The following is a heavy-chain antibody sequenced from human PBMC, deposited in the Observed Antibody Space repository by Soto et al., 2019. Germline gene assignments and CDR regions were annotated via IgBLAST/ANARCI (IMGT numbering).Heavy chain of an antibody. Sequence: QVQLVESGGGVVQPGRSPRLSCAASGFTFSSYAMHWVRQAPGKGLEWVAVISYDGSNKYYADSVKGRFTISRDNSKNTLYLQMNSLRAEDTAVYYCARDGQLWFGEFGVDYWGQGTLVTVSS. J-gene: IGHJ4*02. D-gene: IGHD3-10*01. CDR1: GFTFSSYA. CDR2: ISYDGSNK. CDR3: ARDGQLWFGEFGVDY. V-gene: IGHV3-30-3*01.